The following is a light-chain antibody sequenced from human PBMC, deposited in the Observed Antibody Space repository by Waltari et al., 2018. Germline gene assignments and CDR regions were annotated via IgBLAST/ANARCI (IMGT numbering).Light chain of an antibody. CDR2: DAS. CDR1: QSVSSY. J-gene: IGKJ4*01. Sequence: EIVLTQSPATLSLSPGERATLSCRASQSVSSYLAWYQQKPGQAPRLLIHDASNRATGIPARFSGSGSGTDFTLTISSLGPEDFAVYYCQQRSSNWFTFGGGTKVEIK. V-gene: IGKV3-11*01. CDR3: QQRSSNWFT.